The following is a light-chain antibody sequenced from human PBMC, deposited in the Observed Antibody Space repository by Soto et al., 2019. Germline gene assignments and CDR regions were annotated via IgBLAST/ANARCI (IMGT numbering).Light chain of an antibody. Sequence: QSVLTQPPSVSGAPGQRVTISCTGSSSNIGAVFDVHWYQQVPGTAPKLLIYENTKRPSGVPDRFSGPKSATSASLAITGLQAEDAADYYCQSYDGGLSGWLFGGGTKLTVL. J-gene: IGLJ2*01. CDR3: QSYDGGLSGWL. CDR1: SSNIGAVFD. CDR2: ENT. V-gene: IGLV1-40*01.